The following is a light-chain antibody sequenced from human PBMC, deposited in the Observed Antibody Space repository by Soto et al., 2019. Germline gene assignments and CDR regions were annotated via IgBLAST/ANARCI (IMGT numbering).Light chain of an antibody. V-gene: IGKV3-15*01. CDR2: GAS. Sequence: EIVMTQSPDTLSVSPGERATLSCRASQSVSSNLAWYQQKPGQAPRLLIYGASTSATGIPARFSGSGSGTDFTLTISSLQSEDFAVYYCQQYNNWPPWTFGQGTKVEIK. CDR3: QQYNNWPPWT. J-gene: IGKJ1*01. CDR1: QSVSSN.